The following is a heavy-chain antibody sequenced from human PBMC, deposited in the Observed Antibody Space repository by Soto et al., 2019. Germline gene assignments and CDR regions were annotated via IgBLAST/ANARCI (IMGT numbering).Heavy chain of an antibody. V-gene: IGHV4-31*03. J-gene: IGHJ3*02. CDR1: GGSISSGGYY. D-gene: IGHD2-15*01. CDR3: ARGDGYCSGGSCYPDAFDI. Sequence: TLSLTCTVSGGSISSGGYYLSWIRQHPGKGLEWIGYIYYSGSTYYNPSLKSRVTISVDTSKNQFSLKLSSVTAADTAVYYCARGDGYCSGGSCYPDAFDIWGQGTMVTVSS. CDR2: IYYSGST.